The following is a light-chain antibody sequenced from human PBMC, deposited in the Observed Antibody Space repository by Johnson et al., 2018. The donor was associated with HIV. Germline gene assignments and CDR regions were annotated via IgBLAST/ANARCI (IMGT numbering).Light chain of an antibody. CDR3: GTWDSGLSGGLYL. CDR2: ENN. V-gene: IGLV1-51*02. Sequence: QSVLTQPPSVSAAPGQKVTISCSGSSSNIGNNYVSWYKQLPGTAPKLLIYENNKRPSGIPDRFSGSKSGTSATLGITGLQTGDEADYYCGTWDSGLSGGLYLFGPGTKVTVL. J-gene: IGLJ1*01. CDR1: SSNIGNNY.